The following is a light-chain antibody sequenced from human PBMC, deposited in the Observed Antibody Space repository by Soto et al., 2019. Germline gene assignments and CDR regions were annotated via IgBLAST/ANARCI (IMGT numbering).Light chain of an antibody. Sequence: QSVLTQPASVSGSPGQSITISCTGTNSDVGGYNYVSWYQQHPGKAPKLMIYEVSNRPSGVSNRFSGSKSGNTASLTIPGLQAEDEADYYCSSYTSSSLEVFGTGTKVTVL. CDR2: EVS. V-gene: IGLV2-14*01. CDR1: NSDVGGYNY. CDR3: SSYTSSSLEV. J-gene: IGLJ1*01.